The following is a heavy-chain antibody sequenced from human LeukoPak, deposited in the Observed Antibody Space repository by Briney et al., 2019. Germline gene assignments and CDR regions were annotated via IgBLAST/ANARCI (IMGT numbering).Heavy chain of an antibody. CDR1: GFSFSDYA. V-gene: IGHV3-21*01. D-gene: IGHD3-16*01. CDR2: ITPKSDYI. J-gene: IGHJ4*01. Sequence: GGSLRLSCVGSGFSFSDYALEWVRQPPGKGLEWVASITPKSDYIYYTPSVKGRFTISRDNAKRSVYLQMNSLRADDTALYYCATMVGPRFGTYYFDFWGQGVQVTVSS. CDR3: ATMVGPRFGTYYFDF.